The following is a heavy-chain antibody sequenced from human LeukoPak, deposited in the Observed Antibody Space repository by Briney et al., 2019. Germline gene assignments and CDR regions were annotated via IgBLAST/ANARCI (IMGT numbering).Heavy chain of an antibody. CDR3: ARDISGYSYGTMVDY. CDR2: ISSSSYI. CDR1: GFTFSSYS. D-gene: IGHD5-18*01. Sequence: GGSLRLSCAASGFTFSSYSMNWVRQAPGKGLEWVSSISSSSYIYYADSVKGRFTISRDNAKNSLYLQMNSLRAEDAAVYYCARDISGYSYGTMVDYWGQGTLVTVSS. V-gene: IGHV3-21*01. J-gene: IGHJ4*02.